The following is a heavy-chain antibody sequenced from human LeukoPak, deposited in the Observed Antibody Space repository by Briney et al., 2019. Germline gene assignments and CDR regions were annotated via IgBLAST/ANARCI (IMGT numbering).Heavy chain of an antibody. CDR2: ISKDGGST. J-gene: IGHJ4*02. Sequence: GGSLRLSCAVSGLTFSEYWMHWVRQDAGKGLVWVAGISKDGGSTEYADFVKGRCTISRDNAKNTLYLQMNSLTVDDTAVYYCTSGIGTYDYWGLGAEVTVSS. CDR1: GLTFSEYW. CDR3: TSGIGTYDY. V-gene: IGHV3-74*03. D-gene: IGHD1-14*01.